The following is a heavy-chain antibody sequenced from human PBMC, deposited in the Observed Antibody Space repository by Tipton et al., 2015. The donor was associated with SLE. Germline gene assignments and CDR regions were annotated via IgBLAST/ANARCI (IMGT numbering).Heavy chain of an antibody. CDR2: ISAYNGNT. V-gene: IGHV1-18*01. J-gene: IGHJ4*02. D-gene: IGHD1-26*01. Sequence: QVQLVQSGAEVKKPGASVKVSCKASGYTFTSYGISWVRQAPGQGLEWMGWISAYNGNTNYAQKLQGKVTMTTDTSTSTAYMELRSLRSDDTAVYYCARDSPEPDWELLDPPLDYWGQGTLVTVSS. CDR3: ARDSPEPDWELLDPPLDY. CDR1: GYTFTSYG.